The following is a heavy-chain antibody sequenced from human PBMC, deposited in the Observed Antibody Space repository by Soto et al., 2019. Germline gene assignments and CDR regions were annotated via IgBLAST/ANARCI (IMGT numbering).Heavy chain of an antibody. CDR2: IVVGSGNT. CDR3: AAVAPSYDFWSGYPYYFDY. V-gene: IGHV1-58*02. CDR1: GFTFTSSA. Sequence: QMPLVQSGPEVKKPGTSVKVSCKASGFTFTSSAMQWVRQARGQRLEWIGWIVVGSGNTNYAQKFQERVTITRDMSTSTAYMELSSLRSEDTAVYYCAAVAPSYDFWSGYPYYFDYWGQGTLVTVSS. D-gene: IGHD3-3*01. J-gene: IGHJ4*02.